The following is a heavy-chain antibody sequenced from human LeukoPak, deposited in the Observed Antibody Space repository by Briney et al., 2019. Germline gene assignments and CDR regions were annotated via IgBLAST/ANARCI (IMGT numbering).Heavy chain of an antibody. D-gene: IGHD2/OR15-2a*01. J-gene: IGHJ3*02. Sequence: GGSLRLSCAASGFAFSSYAMSWVRQPPGKGLEWVSAISGSGGSTYYADSVKGRFTISSVDSYNTLFLQKTSLGTDATAVDSVAKHRRPSYGGEYHNAFDRWLQGTMVTDSS. CDR1: GFAFSSYA. V-gene: IGHV3-23*01. CDR3: AKHRRPSYGGEYHNAFDR. CDR2: ISGSGGST.